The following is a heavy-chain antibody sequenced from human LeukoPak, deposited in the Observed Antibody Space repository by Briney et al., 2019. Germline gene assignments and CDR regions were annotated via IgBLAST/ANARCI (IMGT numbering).Heavy chain of an antibody. J-gene: IGHJ4*02. CDR2: IYTSGTT. CDR3: ARGPNVVVTAIPIDY. V-gene: IGHV4-4*07. Sequence: SETLSLTCTVSGGAISSYYWSWIRQPAGKGLEWIGRIYTSGTTNYNPSLRSRVTMSVDTSKNQFSLKLSSVTAADTAVYYCARGPNVVVTAIPIDYWGQGILVTVSS. D-gene: IGHD2-21*02. CDR1: GGAISSYY.